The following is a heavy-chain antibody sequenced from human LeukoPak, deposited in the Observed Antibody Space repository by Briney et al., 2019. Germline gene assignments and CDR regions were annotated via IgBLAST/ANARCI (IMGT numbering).Heavy chain of an antibody. J-gene: IGHJ6*02. CDR2: IYSGGST. D-gene: IGHD6-13*01. CDR3: ARGGSSSWPYYYYYGMDV. V-gene: IGHV3-53*01. CDR1: GFTVSSNY. Sequence: GGSLRLSCAASGFTVSSNYMSWVRQAPGKGLEWVSVIYSGGSTYYADSVKGRFTISRDNSKNTLYLQMNSLRAEDTAVYYCARGGSSSWPYYYYYGMDVWGQGTTVTVSS.